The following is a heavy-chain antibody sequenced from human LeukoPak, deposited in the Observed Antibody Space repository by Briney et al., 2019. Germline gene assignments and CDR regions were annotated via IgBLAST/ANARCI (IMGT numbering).Heavy chain of an antibody. CDR3: AKEVTMVRGVNSYYCGMDV. D-gene: IGHD3-10*01. Sequence: PGGSLRLSCAASGFTFSSYGMHWVRQAPGKGLEWVAVISYDGSNKYYADSVKGRFTISRDNSKNTLYLQMNSLRAEDTAVYYCAKEVTMVRGVNSYYCGMDVWGQGTTVTVSS. CDR1: GFTFSSYG. CDR2: ISYDGSNK. J-gene: IGHJ6*02. V-gene: IGHV3-30*18.